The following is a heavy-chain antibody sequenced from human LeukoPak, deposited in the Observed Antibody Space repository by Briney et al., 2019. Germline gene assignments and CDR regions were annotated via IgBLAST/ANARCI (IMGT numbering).Heavy chain of an antibody. J-gene: IGHJ6*02. CDR3: ARDALDITIFGVVIGQPDV. V-gene: IGHV1-46*01. CDR1: GYTFTGYY. D-gene: IGHD3-3*01. CDR2: INPSGGST. Sequence: ASVKVSCKASGYTFTGYYMHWVRQAPGQGLEWMGIINPSGGSTSYAQKFQGRVTMTRDTSTSTVYMELSSLRSGDTAVYYCARDALDITIFGVVIGQPDVWGQGTTVTVSS.